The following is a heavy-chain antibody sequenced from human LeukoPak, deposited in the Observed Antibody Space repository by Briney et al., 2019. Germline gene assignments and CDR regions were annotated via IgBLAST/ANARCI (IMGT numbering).Heavy chain of an antibody. J-gene: IGHJ4*02. CDR3: AKGLRITMIVVVIGPLDY. V-gene: IGHV3-23*01. D-gene: IGHD3-22*01. CDR2: ISSRGDST. CDR1: GFTFSNYA. Sequence: GGSLRLSCAASGFTFSNYAMSWVRQVPGRGLEWVSTISSRGDSTYDADSVKGRSTISRDNSKNTLYLQMNSLRAEDTAVYYCAKGLRITMIVVVIGPLDYWGQGTLVTVSS.